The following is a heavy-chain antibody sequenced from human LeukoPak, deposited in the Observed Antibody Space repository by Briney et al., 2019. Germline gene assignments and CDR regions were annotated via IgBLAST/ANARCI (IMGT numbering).Heavy chain of an antibody. D-gene: IGHD4-17*01. V-gene: IGHV1-2*02. J-gene: IGHJ4*01. CDR3: VRVADYGDYTLPGDY. Sequence: ASVKVSCKASGYTFTDYYMHWVRQAPGQGLEWMGWINPNSGGTNYAQKFQGRVTMTRDTSINTAYMELSSLRSDDTAVYYCVRVADYGDYTLPGDYWGQGTLVTVSS. CDR1: GYTFTDYY. CDR2: INPNSGGT.